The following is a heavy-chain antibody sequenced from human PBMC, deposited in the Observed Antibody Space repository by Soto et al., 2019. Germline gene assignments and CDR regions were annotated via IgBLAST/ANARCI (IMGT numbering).Heavy chain of an antibody. D-gene: IGHD3-10*02. J-gene: IGHJ5*02. V-gene: IGHV4-39*01. CDR1: GGSIISSNFY. CDR2: VEYGGST. Sequence: QLQESGPGLVKPSETLSLTCTVSGGSIISSNFYWGWIRQPPGKGLEWIGSVEYGGSTYDNPSLKSRVTLSADTSKHQFSLRLTSVTAEDTAIYYCARHVRGAVTMNWFDPWGHGTLVTVS. CDR3: ARHVRGAVTMNWFDP.